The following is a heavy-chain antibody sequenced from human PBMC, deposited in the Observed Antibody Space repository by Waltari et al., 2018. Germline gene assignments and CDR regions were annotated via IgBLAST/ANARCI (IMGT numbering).Heavy chain of an antibody. Sequence: QVRLVQSGAEVRKPGSSVSVSCEAYGGSFATYAIPRVRQAPGQGHEWMAGIIPIYGTPNYAQKFQGRVTIAADASTRTAYMDLSSLRSDDTAVYYCAKRIVGGPFDVWGQGTVVTVSS. V-gene: IGHV1-69*13. CDR3: AKRIVGGPFDV. CDR2: IIPIYGTP. J-gene: IGHJ3*01. CDR1: GGSFATYA. D-gene: IGHD1-26*01.